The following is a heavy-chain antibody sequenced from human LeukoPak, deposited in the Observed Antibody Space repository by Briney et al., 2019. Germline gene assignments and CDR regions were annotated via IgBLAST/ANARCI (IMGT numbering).Heavy chain of an antibody. Sequence: ASVKVSCKASGYTFTGYYMHWVRQAPGQGLEWMGWINPNSGGTNYAQKFQGRVTMTRDTSISTAYMELSRLRSDDTAVYYCARRAVAGVDYYYYYMDVWGKGTTVTISS. CDR2: INPNSGGT. D-gene: IGHD6-19*01. CDR1: GYTFTGYY. CDR3: ARRAVAGVDYYYYYMDV. V-gene: IGHV1-2*02. J-gene: IGHJ6*03.